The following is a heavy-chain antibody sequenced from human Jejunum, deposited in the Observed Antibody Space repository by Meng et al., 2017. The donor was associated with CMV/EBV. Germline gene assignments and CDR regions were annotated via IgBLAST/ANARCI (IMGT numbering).Heavy chain of an antibody. CDR3: AKYRKPGAYRDFDQ. D-gene: IGHD1-14*01. CDR1: GFTFRNYA. CDR2: IGYHDSGI. Sequence: EVTLFESGGDLVPPGGSWTPSCAASGFTFRNYAMAWVRQAPGKGLEWVSVIGYHDSGIQYSDSVKGRFTISRDNSKSTLFMQMDSLRDEDTALYYCAKYRKPGAYRDFDQWGQGTLVTVSS. J-gene: IGHJ4*02. V-gene: IGHV3-23*01.